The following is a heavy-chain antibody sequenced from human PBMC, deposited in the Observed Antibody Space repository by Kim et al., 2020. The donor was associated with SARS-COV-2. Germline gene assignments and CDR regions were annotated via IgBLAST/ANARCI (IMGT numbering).Heavy chain of an antibody. D-gene: IGHD1-1*01. CDR1: GGSISSSIYY. CDR3: ARHMEIRTWTLSH. CDR2: IHYSADT. V-gene: IGHV4-39*01. J-gene: IGHJ4*02. Sequence: SETLSLTCSVSGGSISSSIYYWGWIRQPPGTGLEWIGTIHYSADTWYNASLKSRVTISVDASKNQFSLRLTSVTAADTAVYYCARHMEIRTWTLSHWGQGALVTVSS.